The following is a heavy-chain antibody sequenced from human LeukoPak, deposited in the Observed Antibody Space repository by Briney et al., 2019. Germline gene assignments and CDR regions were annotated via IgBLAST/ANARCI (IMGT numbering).Heavy chain of an antibody. Sequence: SESLSLTCTVSGDSVSSGSYYWGWIRQPPGKGLEWIGSIYYSGSTYYNPSLKSRVTISVHTSKNQFSLKLSSVTAADTAVYYCARHPYDYVWGSYRSPFDYWGQGTLVTVSS. CDR2: IYYSGST. J-gene: IGHJ4*02. D-gene: IGHD3-16*02. CDR3: ARHPYDYVWGSYRSPFDY. V-gene: IGHV4-39*01. CDR1: GDSVSSGSYY.